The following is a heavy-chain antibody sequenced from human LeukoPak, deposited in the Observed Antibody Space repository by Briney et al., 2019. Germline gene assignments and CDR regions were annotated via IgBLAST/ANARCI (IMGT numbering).Heavy chain of an antibody. CDR1: GYTFTGYY. V-gene: IGHV1-2*02. Sequence: ASVKVSCKASGYTFTGYYMHWVRRAPEQGLEWMGGINSNSGGTNYAQKFQGRVTMTRDTSISTAYMELSSLRSDDTAVYYCARQYNAYFDSWGQGTLVTVSS. CDR2: INSNSGGT. D-gene: IGHD1-1*01. CDR3: ARQYNAYFDS. J-gene: IGHJ4*02.